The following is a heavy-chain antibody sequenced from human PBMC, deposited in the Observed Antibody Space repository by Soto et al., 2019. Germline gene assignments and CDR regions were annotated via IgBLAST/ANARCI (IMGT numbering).Heavy chain of an antibody. CDR2: IYYSGST. V-gene: IGHV4-31*03. D-gene: IGHD5-18*01. CDR3: ARHTAMVYFDY. Sequence: SLTCTVSGGSISSGGYYWSWIRQHPGKGLEWIGYIYYSGSTYYNPSLKSRVTISVDTSKNQFSLKLSSVTAADTAVYYCARHTAMVYFDYWGQGTLVTVSS. J-gene: IGHJ4*02. CDR1: GGSISSGGYY.